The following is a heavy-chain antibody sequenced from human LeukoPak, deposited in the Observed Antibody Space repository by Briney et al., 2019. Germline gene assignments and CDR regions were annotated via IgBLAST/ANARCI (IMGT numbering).Heavy chain of an antibody. J-gene: IGHJ4*02. CDR2: VNPNSGNT. Sequence: GASVKVSCKASGYTFTSYDINWVRQATGQGLEWMGWVNPNSGNTGYAQKFQGRVTMTRNTSISTAYMELSSLRSEDTAVYYCARGIVVVTAIDYWGQGTLVTVSS. V-gene: IGHV1-8*01. D-gene: IGHD2-21*02. CDR3: ARGIVVVTAIDY. CDR1: GYTFTSYD.